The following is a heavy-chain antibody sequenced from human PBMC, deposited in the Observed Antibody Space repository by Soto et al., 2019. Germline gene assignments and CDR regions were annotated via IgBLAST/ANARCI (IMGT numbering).Heavy chain of an antibody. V-gene: IGHV3-23*01. J-gene: IGHJ4*02. CDR1: GVTFNKYA. D-gene: IGHD2-21*01. Sequence: PGGTLRLPCVASGVTFNKYALAWVRQAPGKGLEWVSAISGSGASTYDADSVKGRFTISRDNSNNTLYLQMNSLRAEDTAVYYCAKTPGVITVINSFDHWGQGTPVTVSS. CDR3: AKTPGVITVINSFDH. CDR2: ISGSGAST.